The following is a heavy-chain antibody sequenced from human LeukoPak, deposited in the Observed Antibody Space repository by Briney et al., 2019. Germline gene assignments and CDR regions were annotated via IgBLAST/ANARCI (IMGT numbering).Heavy chain of an antibody. CDR3: ARGDFWSGAPTD. D-gene: IGHD3-3*01. V-gene: IGHV4-59*01. CDR1: GGSISRYY. Sequence: SETLSLTCTVSGGSISRYYWSWIRQPPGTGLEWIGYIYYTGRADYNPSLESRVSMSVDTSKNQFSLRVNSMTAADTAVYYCARGDFWSGAPTDWDQGTLVTVSS. J-gene: IGHJ4*02. CDR2: IYYTGRA.